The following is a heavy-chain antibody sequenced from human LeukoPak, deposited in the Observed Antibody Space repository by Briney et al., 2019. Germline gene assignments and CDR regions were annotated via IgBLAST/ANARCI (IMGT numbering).Heavy chain of an antibody. CDR2: INPNSGGT. Sequence: ASVKVSCKASGYTFTVYYMHWLRQAPGQGLGWMGWINPNSGGTNYAQRFQGRVTMTRDTSIGTAYMELSSLRSDDTAVYYCAREINTYSGSYYNYWGQGTLVTVSS. CDR3: AREINTYSGSYYNY. J-gene: IGHJ4*02. D-gene: IGHD1-26*01. V-gene: IGHV1-2*02. CDR1: GYTFTVYY.